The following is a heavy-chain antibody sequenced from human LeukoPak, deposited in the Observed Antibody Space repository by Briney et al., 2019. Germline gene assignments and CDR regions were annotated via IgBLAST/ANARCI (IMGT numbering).Heavy chain of an antibody. J-gene: IGHJ6*03. CDR1: RTTFIHYW. CDR2: INQDESEK. CDR3: ARDVRNRVGLNYYHQYMDV. V-gene: IGHV3-7*01. Sequence: GGSLRLSCAASRTTFIHYWMSWVRQAPGKGLEWVANINQDESEKYYVDSVKGRFIISRDNAENSVYLHMNSLRADDTAVYYCARDVRNRVGLNYYHQYMDVWGKGTTVTVSS. D-gene: IGHD1-26*01.